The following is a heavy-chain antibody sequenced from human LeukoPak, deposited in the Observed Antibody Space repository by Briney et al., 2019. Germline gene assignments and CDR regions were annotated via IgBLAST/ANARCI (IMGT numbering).Heavy chain of an antibody. Sequence: PGESLTLSCAVSGFTFSSYSMNWIRQAPGKGLEWVASINNSRRYIYYAASVKGRFTTSSDNDKNSLYLQMNSLRAEDTAVYYCARDVGGYSYGYPDAFDIWGQGTMVSVSS. V-gene: IGHV3-21*01. CDR1: GFTFSSYS. CDR2: INNSRRYI. CDR3: ARDVGGYSYGYPDAFDI. D-gene: IGHD5-18*01. J-gene: IGHJ3*02.